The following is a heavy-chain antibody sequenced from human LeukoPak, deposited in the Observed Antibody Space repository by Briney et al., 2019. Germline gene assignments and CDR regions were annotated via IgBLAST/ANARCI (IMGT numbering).Heavy chain of an antibody. V-gene: IGHV4-31*03. CDR1: GGSISSGGYY. CDR3: ARNIAAAGIDY. J-gene: IGHJ4*02. CDR2: IYYSGST. D-gene: IGHD6-13*01. Sequence: PPETLSLTCTVSGGSISSGGYYWSWIRQHPGKGLEWIGYIYYSGSTYYNPSLKSRVTISVDTSKNQFSLKLSSVTAADTAVYYCARNIAAAGIDYWGQGTLVTVSS.